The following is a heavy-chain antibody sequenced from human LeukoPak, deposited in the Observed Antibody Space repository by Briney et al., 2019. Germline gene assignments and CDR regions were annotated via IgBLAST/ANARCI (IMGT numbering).Heavy chain of an antibody. Sequence: GGSLRLSCAASGFTFSSYAMSWVRQAPGKGLEWVSAISGGGGSTYYADSVKGRFTISRDNSKNTLYLQMNSLRAEDTAVYYCAKEGRITMIVVVMDGFDYWGQGTLVTVSS. CDR3: AKEGRITMIVVVMDGFDY. CDR2: ISGGGGST. D-gene: IGHD3-22*01. J-gene: IGHJ4*02. V-gene: IGHV3-23*01. CDR1: GFTFSSYA.